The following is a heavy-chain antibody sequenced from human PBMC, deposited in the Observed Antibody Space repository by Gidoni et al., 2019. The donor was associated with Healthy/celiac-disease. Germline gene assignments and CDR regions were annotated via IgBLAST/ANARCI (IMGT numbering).Heavy chain of an antibody. CDR2: IYYSGST. CDR1: GGPISSYY. CDR3: ARGGDSGWLYYFAY. Sequence: QVQLQESGPGLVKPSETLSLTCPVSGGPISSYYWSWLRQPPGKGLEWIGYIYYSGSTNYNPSLKSRVTISVDTSKNQFSLKLNSVTAADTAVYYCARGGDSGWLYYFAYWGQGTLVTVSS. V-gene: IGHV4-59*01. D-gene: IGHD6-19*01. J-gene: IGHJ4*02.